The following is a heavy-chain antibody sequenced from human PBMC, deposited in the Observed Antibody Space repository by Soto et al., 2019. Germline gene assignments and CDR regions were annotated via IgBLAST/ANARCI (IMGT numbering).Heavy chain of an antibody. V-gene: IGHV1-3*01. CDR1: GYTFTTYA. CDR2: INAGNGNT. Sequence: ASVKVSCKASGYTFTTYAMHWVRQAPGQRFEWMGWINAGNGNTKYSQKFQGRVTITWDTSASTAYMELSSLRSEDTAVYYCAREYESSGYFFDYWGQGTLVTVS. J-gene: IGHJ4*02. CDR3: AREYESSGYFFDY. D-gene: IGHD3-22*01.